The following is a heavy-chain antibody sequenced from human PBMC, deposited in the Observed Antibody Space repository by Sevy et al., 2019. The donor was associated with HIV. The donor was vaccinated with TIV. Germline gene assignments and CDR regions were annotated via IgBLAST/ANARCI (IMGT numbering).Heavy chain of an antibody. Sequence: GGSLRLSCEVSGFNFRSYWMSWVRQAPGKGLEWVANIKHDGSEQYYLDSVKGRFTVSRDNGKNSLYLQMTSLRVDDAAVYYCARERQEEDKSGAKFDYWGRGTLVTVS. CDR3: ARERQEEDKSGAKFDY. J-gene: IGHJ4*02. CDR2: IKHDGSEQ. V-gene: IGHV3-7*01. CDR1: GFNFRSYW. D-gene: IGHD3-10*01.